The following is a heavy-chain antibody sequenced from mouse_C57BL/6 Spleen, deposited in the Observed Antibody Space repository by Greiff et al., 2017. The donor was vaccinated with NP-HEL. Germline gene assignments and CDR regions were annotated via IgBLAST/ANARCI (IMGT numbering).Heavy chain of an antibody. V-gene: IGHV1-59*01. CDR3: ARYGSSEGY. D-gene: IGHD1-1*01. CDR2: IDPSDSYT. CDR1: GYTFTSYW. Sequence: QVQLQQPGAELVRPGTSVKLSCKASGYTFTSYWMHWVKQRPGQGLEWIGVIDPSDSYTNYNQKFKGKATLTVDTSSSTAYMQLSSLTSEDSAVYYCARYGSSEGYWGQGTTLTVSS. J-gene: IGHJ2*01.